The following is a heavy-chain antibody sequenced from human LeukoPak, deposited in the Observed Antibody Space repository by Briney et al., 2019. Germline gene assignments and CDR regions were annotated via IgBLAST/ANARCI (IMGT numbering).Heavy chain of an antibody. J-gene: IGHJ4*02. Sequence: GESLKISCKGSGYSFRTYWIGWVRQMPGKGLEWMGIIYPGDSDTRYSPSFQGQVTISADKSISTAYLQWSSLKASDTAMYYCATQPNDFWSGYLDYWGQGTLVTVSS. D-gene: IGHD3-3*01. CDR3: ATQPNDFWSGYLDY. CDR1: GYSFRTYW. CDR2: IYPGDSDT. V-gene: IGHV5-51*01.